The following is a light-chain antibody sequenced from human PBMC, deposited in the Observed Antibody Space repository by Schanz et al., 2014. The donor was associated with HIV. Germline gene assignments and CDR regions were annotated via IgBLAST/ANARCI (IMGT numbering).Light chain of an antibody. V-gene: IGLV6-57*04. CDR2: DND. CDR3: QSSDRDKAKV. CDR1: SGTIASNH. J-gene: IGLJ3*02. Sequence: NFMLTQPHSVSESPGKTVTISCTRSSGTIASNHVQWYQQRPGRAPTIVIYDNDQRPSGVPDRFSGSMDITSNSASLTISGLQTEDEADYYCQSSDRDKAKVFGGGTKLTVL.